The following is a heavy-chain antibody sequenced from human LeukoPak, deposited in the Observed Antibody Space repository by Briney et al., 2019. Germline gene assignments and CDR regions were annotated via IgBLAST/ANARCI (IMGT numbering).Heavy chain of an antibody. CDR1: GGTFSSYA. V-gene: IGHV1-69*13. Sequence: SVKVSCKASGGTFSSYAISWVRQAPGQGLEWMGGIIPIFGTANYAQKFQGRVTITADESTSTAYMELSSLRSEDTAVYYCASDCSSTSCYDYWGQGTLVTVSS. J-gene: IGHJ4*02. CDR3: ASDCSSTSCYDY. CDR2: IIPIFGTA. D-gene: IGHD2-2*01.